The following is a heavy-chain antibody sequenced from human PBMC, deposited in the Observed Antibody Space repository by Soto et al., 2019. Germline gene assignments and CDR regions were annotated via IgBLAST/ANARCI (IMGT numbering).Heavy chain of an antibody. V-gene: IGHV3-74*01. CDR1: GFTISSHW. CDR3: EREATPADSTPWSRMDV. D-gene: IGHD2-2*01. J-gene: IGHJ6*02. CDR2: INGDGSAI. Sequence: GGSLRLSCAASGFTISSHWMHWVRRAPWKGLVWVSRINGDGSAIDYADSVKGRFTISRDNAKNTFYLQMNSLRDEDTAVYYCEREATPADSTPWSRMDVWGQGTTVTVSS.